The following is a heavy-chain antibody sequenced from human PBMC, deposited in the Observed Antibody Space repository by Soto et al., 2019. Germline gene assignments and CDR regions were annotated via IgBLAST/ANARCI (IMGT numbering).Heavy chain of an antibody. J-gene: IGHJ6*02. CDR3: ARELGGYYYYGMDV. CDR1: GFTFSSYA. CDR2: ISYDGSNK. D-gene: IGHD1-26*01. Sequence: SLRLSCSASGFTFSSYAMQLVRQAPGKGLEWVAVISYDGSNKYYADSVKGRFTISRDNSKNTLYLQMNSLRAEDTAVYYCARELGGYYYYGMDVWGQGTTVTVSS. V-gene: IGHV3-30-3*01.